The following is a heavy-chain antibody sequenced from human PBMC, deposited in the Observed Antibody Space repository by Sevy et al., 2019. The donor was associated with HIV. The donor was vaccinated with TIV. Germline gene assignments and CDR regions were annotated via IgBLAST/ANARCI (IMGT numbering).Heavy chain of an antibody. CDR1: GFTFSTYN. D-gene: IGHD3-10*01. J-gene: IGHJ4*02. Sequence: GGTLRLSCAASGFTFSTYNMNWVRQAPGKGLEWVSSIWSSSSYIYYADSVKGRFTISRDNAKNSLYLQMNSLKVEDTAVYYCARDRTYGSFIDYWGQGTLVTVSS. CDR3: ARDRTYGSFIDY. CDR2: IWSSSSYI. V-gene: IGHV3-21*01.